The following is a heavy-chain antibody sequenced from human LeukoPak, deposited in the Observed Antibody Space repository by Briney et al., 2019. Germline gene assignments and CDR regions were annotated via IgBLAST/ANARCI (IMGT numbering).Heavy chain of an antibody. CDR3: AREGYYDSSGDHYYGMDV. Sequence: SVKVSCKASGGTFSSYAISWVRQAPGQGLEWMGGIIPIFGTANYAQKFQGRVTITADESTSTAYMELSSLRSEDTAVYYCAREGYYDSSGDHYYGMDVWGQGTTVTVSS. CDR2: IIPIFGTA. CDR1: GGTFSSYA. D-gene: IGHD3-22*01. V-gene: IGHV1-69*13. J-gene: IGHJ6*02.